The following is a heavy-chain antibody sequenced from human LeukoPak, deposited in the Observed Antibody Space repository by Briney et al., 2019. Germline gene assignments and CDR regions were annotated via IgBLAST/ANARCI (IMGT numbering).Heavy chain of an antibody. CDR3: ARTLYSSSYPHDAFDI. CDR1: GGTFSSYA. D-gene: IGHD6-13*01. CDR2: IIPIFGTA. Sequence: SVKVSCKASGGTFSSYAISWVRQAPGQGLEWMGGIIPIFGTANYAQKFQGRVTITADESTSTAYMELSSLRSEDTAVYYCARTLYSSSYPHDAFDIWGQGTMVTVSS. V-gene: IGHV1-69*13. J-gene: IGHJ3*02.